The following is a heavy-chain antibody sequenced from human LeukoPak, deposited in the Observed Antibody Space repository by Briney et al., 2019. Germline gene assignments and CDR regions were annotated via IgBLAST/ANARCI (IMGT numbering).Heavy chain of an antibody. V-gene: IGHV4-39*01. J-gene: IGHJ4*02. Sequence: SETLSLTCTVSGDSISSSSYYWGWIRQPPGEGLEWIGSIYYSGSTYYNPSLKSRVTISVDTSKNQFSLKLGSVTAADTAVYYCARDFKYCSSTSCPGFDYWGQGTLVTVSS. CDR3: ARDFKYCSSTSCPGFDY. CDR2: IYYSGST. D-gene: IGHD2-2*01. CDR1: GDSISSSSYY.